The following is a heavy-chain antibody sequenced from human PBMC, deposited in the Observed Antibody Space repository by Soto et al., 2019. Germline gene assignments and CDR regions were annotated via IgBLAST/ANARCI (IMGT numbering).Heavy chain of an antibody. Sequence: QITLKESGPTLVKPTQTLTLTCTFSAFSLSTGGVGVGWIRHPPGKALEWLALIYWDDDKRYSPSLRSRLTITKDTSQNQVVLTMTNMDPVDTATYYCIQSRCGGDCLQSYASYYYYGMDVWGQGTTVTVSS. CDR1: AFSLSTGGVG. CDR3: IQSRCGGDCLQSYASYYYYGMDV. V-gene: IGHV2-5*02. J-gene: IGHJ6*02. D-gene: IGHD2-21*02. CDR2: IYWDDDK.